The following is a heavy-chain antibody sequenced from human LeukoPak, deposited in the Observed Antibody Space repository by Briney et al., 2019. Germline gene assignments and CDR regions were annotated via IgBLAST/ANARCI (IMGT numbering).Heavy chain of an antibody. CDR2: INTDGSTI. J-gene: IGHJ4*02. D-gene: IGHD3-10*01. Sequence: QPGGSLRLSCAASGFTFSDYWLHRVRQAPGKGLVWVSRINTDGSTINYAGSVKGRFTISRDDAKNTLYLQMNDLRAEDTAVYYCARAGSFRFDYWGQGTLVTVSS. CDR1: GFTFSDYW. CDR3: ARAGSFRFDY. V-gene: IGHV3-74*01.